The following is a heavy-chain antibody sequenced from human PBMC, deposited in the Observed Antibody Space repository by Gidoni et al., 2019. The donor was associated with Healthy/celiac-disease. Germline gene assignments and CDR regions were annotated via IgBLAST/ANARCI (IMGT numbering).Heavy chain of an antibody. CDR3: ASENSGYAKLGMFDP. V-gene: IGHV1-69*02. J-gene: IGHJ5*02. Sequence: QVQLVQSGAEVKKPGSSVKVSCKASGGTFSSYTISWVRQAPGQGLEWMGRSIPILGIANYAQKFQGRVTITADKSTSTAYMELSSLRSEDTAVYYCASENSGYAKLGMFDPWGQGTLVTVSS. D-gene: IGHD5-12*01. CDR2: SIPILGIA. CDR1: GGTFSSYT.